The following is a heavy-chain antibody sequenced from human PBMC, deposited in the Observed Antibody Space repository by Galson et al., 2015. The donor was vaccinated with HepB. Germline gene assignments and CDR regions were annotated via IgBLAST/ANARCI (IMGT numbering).Heavy chain of an antibody. D-gene: IGHD3-9*01. CDR2: IKQDGSGE. CDR3: VRVGRWVRDWLDGMDV. V-gene: IGHV3-7*03. Sequence: SLRLSCAGSGITFSNYWMSWVRQAPGQGLEWVANIKQDGSGEYYVDSVRGRFTISGDTAKNSLYLQMNSLRAEDTAVYYCVRVGRWVRDWLDGMDVWGQGTTVTVSS. J-gene: IGHJ6*02. CDR1: GITFSNYW.